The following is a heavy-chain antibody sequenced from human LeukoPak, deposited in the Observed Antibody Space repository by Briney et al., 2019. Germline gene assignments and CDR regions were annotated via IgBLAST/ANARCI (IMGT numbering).Heavy chain of an antibody. D-gene: IGHD3-22*01. CDR1: GYTFTGYY. CDR2: MSPNSGNT. CDR3: ARFGTSTYYYDSSGYPSPAVALYYYYGMDV. V-gene: IGHV1-8*02. Sequence: GASVKVSCKASGYTFTGYYMHWVRQAPGQGLEWMGWMSPNSGNTGYAQKFQGRVTMTRNTSISTAYMELSSLRSEDTAVYYCARFGTSTYYYDSSGYPSPAVALYYYYGMDVWGQGTTVTVSS. J-gene: IGHJ6*02.